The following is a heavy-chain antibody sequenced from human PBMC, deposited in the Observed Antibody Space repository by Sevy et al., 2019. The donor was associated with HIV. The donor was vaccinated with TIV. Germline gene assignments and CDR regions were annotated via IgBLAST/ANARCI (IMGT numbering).Heavy chain of an antibody. J-gene: IGHJ6*02. CDR1: GFTFGSYA. CDR3: ARDNRPYCGGDCYSSIGYYGMDV. Sequence: GGSLRLSCAASGFTFGSYAMHWVRQAPGRGLEWVASITSSSSYIKYADSVKGRFTISRDNAKNALYLQMNSLSPEDTAEYYCARDNRPYCGGDCYSSIGYYGMDVWGQGTTVTVSS. CDR2: ITSSSSYI. V-gene: IGHV3-21*01. D-gene: IGHD2-21*02.